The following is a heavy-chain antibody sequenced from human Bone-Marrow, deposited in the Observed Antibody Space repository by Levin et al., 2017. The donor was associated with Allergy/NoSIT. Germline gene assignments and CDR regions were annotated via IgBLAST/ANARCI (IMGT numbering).Heavy chain of an antibody. Sequence: SETLSLTCTVSGGSMSDYYWSWIRQPAGQGLECIGRIHGSGSTNYNPSLKSRVTMSIDASKNRISLNLRSVTAADTAVYYCARVGYTNSVSYFDYWGQGTLVTVSS. CDR2: IHGSGST. V-gene: IGHV4-4*07. D-gene: IGHD5-12*01. CDR3: ARVGYTNSVSYFDY. J-gene: IGHJ4*02. CDR1: GGSMSDYY.